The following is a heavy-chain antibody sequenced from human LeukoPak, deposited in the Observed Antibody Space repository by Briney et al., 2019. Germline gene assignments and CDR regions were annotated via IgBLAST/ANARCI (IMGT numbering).Heavy chain of an antibody. CDR1: GFTFSSYG. D-gene: IGHD7-27*01. CDR3: AKENWGYFDY. V-gene: IGHV3-30*18. Sequence: SGGSLRLSCAASGFTFSSYGMHWVRQAPGKGLEWVAVISYDGSNKYYADSVKGRFTISRDNSKNTLYLQMNSLRAEDTAVYYCAKENWGYFDYWGQGTLVTVSS. CDR2: ISYDGSNK. J-gene: IGHJ4*02.